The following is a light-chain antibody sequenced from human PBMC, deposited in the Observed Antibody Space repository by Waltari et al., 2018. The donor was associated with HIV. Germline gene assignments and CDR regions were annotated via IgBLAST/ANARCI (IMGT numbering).Light chain of an antibody. Sequence: SVLTQPPSVSGTPGQRVTIPCSGSSSNIGSNTVNWYQQLPGTAPKLLIYSNNQRPSGVPDRFSGSKSGTSASLAISGLQSEDEADYYCAAWDDSLNGPVFGGGTKLTVL. J-gene: IGLJ2*01. V-gene: IGLV1-44*01. CDR1: SSNIGSNT. CDR3: AAWDDSLNGPV. CDR2: SNN.